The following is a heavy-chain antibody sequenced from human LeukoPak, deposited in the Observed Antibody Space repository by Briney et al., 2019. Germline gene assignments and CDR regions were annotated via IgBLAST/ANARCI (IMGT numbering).Heavy chain of an antibody. J-gene: IGHJ4*02. V-gene: IGHV4-4*02. CDR1: GGSISSSNW. CDR3: ARTRGGIAAAGPFDY. Sequence: SETLSLTCAVSGGSISSSNWWSWVRQPPGKGLEWIGEIYHSGSTNYNPSLKSRVTISVDKSKNQFSLKLSSVTAADTAVYYCARTRGGIAAAGPFDYWGQGTLVTVSS. D-gene: IGHD6-13*01. CDR2: IYHSGST.